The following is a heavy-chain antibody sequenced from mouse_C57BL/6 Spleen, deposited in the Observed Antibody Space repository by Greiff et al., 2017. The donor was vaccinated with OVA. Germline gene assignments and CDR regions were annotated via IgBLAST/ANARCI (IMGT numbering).Heavy chain of an antibody. CDR2: INYDGSST. V-gene: IGHV5-16*01. Sequence: EVKVVESEGGLVQPGSSMKLSCTASGFTFSDYYMAWVRQVPEKGLEWVANINYDGSSTYYLDSLKSRFIISRDNAKNILYLQMSSLKSEDTATYYCARDRTHRYFDVWGTGTTVTVSS. J-gene: IGHJ1*03. CDR3: ARDRTHRYFDV. CDR1: GFTFSDYY.